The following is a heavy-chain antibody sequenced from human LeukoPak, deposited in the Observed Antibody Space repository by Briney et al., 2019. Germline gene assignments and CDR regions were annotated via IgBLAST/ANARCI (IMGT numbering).Heavy chain of an antibody. CDR3: SRDLYDSSGYYGAFDI. D-gene: IGHD3-22*01. CDR2: IYTSGNT. V-gene: IGHV4-61*02. J-gene: IGHJ3*02. CDR1: GGSIRSDSHY. Sequence: SDTLSLPCTVSGGSIRSDSHYWSWIRQPAWKGLEWSGRIYTSGNTHYNPSLNSRVTISVDTSKNQFSLKLSSVTAADTAVYYCSRDLYDSSGYYGAFDIWGQGTMVTVSS.